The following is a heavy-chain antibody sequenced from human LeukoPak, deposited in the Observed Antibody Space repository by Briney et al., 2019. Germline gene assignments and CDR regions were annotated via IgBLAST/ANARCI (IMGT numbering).Heavy chain of an antibody. J-gene: IGHJ4*02. Sequence: TGRSLRLSCAASGFTFSSYGMHWVRQAPGKGLDWVSVISYDGSNKYYADSVKGRFTISRDDSKNTLYLQMNSLIVEDTAVYYCAKEGDTYGYGHGQNDYWGQGTLVTVSS. CDR1: GFTFSSYG. D-gene: IGHD5-18*01. CDR2: ISYDGSNK. CDR3: AKEGDTYGYGHGQNDY. V-gene: IGHV3-30*18.